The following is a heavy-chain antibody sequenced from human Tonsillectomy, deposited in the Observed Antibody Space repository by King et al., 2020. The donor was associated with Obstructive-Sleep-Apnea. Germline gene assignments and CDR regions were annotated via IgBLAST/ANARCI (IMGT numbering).Heavy chain of an antibody. D-gene: IGHD5-18*01. CDR3: AREHKPPTASDAFDI. CDR2: IYYSGST. V-gene: IGHV4-59*01. J-gene: IGHJ3*02. CDR1: GGSISSYY. Sequence: QLQESGPGLVKPSETLSLTCTVSGGSISSYYWSWIRQPPGKGLEWIGYIYYSGSTNYNPSLKSRVTISVDTSKNQFSLKLSSVTAADTAVYYCAREHKPPTASDAFDIWGQGTMVTVSS.